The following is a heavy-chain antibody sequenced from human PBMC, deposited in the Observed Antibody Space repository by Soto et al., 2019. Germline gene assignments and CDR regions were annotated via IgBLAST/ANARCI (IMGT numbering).Heavy chain of an antibody. CDR2: ISTSKGDT. CDR1: GYTFTSYG. J-gene: IGHJ4*02. V-gene: IGHV1-18*01. Sequence: QVQMVQSGPEVKKPGASVKVSCKTSGYTFTSYGVAWVRQAPGQGLEWMGWISTSKGDTTYAQKFQGRVTMTTDTSTSTAYMELRSLRFADTAVYYCATRSPAFDFWGQGTLVTVSS. CDR3: ATRSPAFDF.